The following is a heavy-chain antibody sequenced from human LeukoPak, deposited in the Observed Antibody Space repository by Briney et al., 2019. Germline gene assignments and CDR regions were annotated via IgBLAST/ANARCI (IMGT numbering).Heavy chain of an antibody. CDR1: GFIFSSYS. V-gene: IGHV3-21*01. D-gene: IGHD3-22*01. Sequence: GGSLRLSCAASGFIFSSYSMNWVRQAPGKGLEWVSSISSSSSYIYYADSVKGRFTISRDNAKNSLYLQMNSLRAEDTAVYYCARDPDDGSGYPHPYFDYWGQGTLVTVSS. CDR3: ARDPDDGSGYPHPYFDY. CDR2: ISSSSSYI. J-gene: IGHJ4*02.